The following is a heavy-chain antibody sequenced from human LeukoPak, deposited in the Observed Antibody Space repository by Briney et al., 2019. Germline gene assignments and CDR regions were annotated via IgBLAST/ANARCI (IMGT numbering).Heavy chain of an antibody. J-gene: IGHJ2*01. CDR1: GGSFSGYY. Sequence: SETLSLTCAVYGGSFSGYYWSWIRQPPGKGLEWIGEINHSGSTNYNPSLKSRVTISVDTSKNQFSLKLSSVTAADTAVYYCARDLDAYYWYFDLWGRGTLVTVSS. CDR2: INHSGST. CDR3: ARDLDAYYWYFDL. V-gene: IGHV4-34*01.